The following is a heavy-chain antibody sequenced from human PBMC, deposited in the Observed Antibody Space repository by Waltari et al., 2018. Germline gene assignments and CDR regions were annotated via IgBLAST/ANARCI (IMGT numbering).Heavy chain of an antibody. Sequence: QVQLQESGPGLVKPSETLSLTCTVSGDSINNYYWSWIRQPPGKGLEWMGYIYYSGSTKYNPSLKSRVTISVDMSKKQFSLKLSSLTAADTAVYFCAREGARTMIVVGRRGIHAFDIWGQGTMVTVSS. D-gene: IGHD3-22*01. J-gene: IGHJ3*02. CDR1: GDSINNYY. V-gene: IGHV4-59*01. CDR2: IYYSGST. CDR3: AREGARTMIVVGRRGIHAFDI.